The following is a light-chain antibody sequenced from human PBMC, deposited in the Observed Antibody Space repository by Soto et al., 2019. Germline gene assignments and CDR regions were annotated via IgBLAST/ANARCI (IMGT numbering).Light chain of an antibody. CDR2: GAS. Sequence: EIVMTQSPASLSGSPRETATLSCRASQSINRYLAWYQHKPGQAPRLLIHGASTRATGVPARFSGTGSRTELTRTVTALTSEDSPIYCCLQYHGWPGTCGQGTKV. CDR3: LQYHGWPGT. V-gene: IGKV3-15*01. J-gene: IGKJ1*01. CDR1: QSINRY.